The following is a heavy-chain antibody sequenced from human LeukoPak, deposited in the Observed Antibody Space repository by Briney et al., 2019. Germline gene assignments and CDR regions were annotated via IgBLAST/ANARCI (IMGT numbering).Heavy chain of an antibody. CDR2: IIPIFGTA. CDR1: GGTFSSYA. CDR3: ARDLGDGYRAVDAFDI. Sequence: SVKVSCKASGGTFSSYAISWLRQAPGQGLEWIGGIIPIFGTANYAQKFQGRVTITTDESTSTAYMELSSLRSEDTAVYYCARDLGDGYRAVDAFDIWGQGTMVTVSS. V-gene: IGHV1-69*05. J-gene: IGHJ3*02. D-gene: IGHD5-24*01.